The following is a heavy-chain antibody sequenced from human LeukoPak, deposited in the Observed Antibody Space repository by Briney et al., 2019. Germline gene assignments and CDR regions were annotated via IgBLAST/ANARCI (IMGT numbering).Heavy chain of an antibody. CDR1: GFTFSRYW. V-gene: IGHV3-7*04. Sequence: RGSLRLSCAASGFTFSRYWMSWVRQAPGKGLEWVACIKQDGSEIYYVDSVKGRFTISRDNAKNSLYLQMNSLRAEDTAVYYCARGGWYYFDYWGQGTLVTVPS. CDR2: IKQDGSEI. D-gene: IGHD6-19*01. CDR3: ARGGWYYFDY. J-gene: IGHJ4*02.